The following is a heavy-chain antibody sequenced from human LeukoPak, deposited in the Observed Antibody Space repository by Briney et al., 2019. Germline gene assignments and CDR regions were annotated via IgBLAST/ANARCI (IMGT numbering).Heavy chain of an antibody. V-gene: IGHV3-33*01. J-gene: IGHJ3*02. CDR3: ARPAHVGATTRAFDI. CDR1: GFTFSSYG. Sequence: GRSLRLSCAASGFTFSSYGMHWARQAPGKGLEWVAVIWYDGSNKYYADSVKGRFTISRDNSKNTLYLQMNSLRAEDTAVYYCARPAHVGATTRAFDIWGQGTMVTVSS. D-gene: IGHD1-26*01. CDR2: IWYDGSNK.